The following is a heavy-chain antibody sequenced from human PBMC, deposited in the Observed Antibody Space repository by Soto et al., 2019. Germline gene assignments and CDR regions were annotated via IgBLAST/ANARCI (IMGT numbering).Heavy chain of an antibody. CDR2: INHSGTT. J-gene: IGHJ5*02. CDR1: GGTFTDNY. Sequence: SETLSLTCTVHGGTFTDNYWGWIRQPPGEGLEWIGEINHSGTTNYNPSLRSRITLSIDTAKKQFSLKLTSLTAADTAMYYCVSGRNEWHLSAEWFDPWGQGTTVTVYS. V-gene: IGHV4-34*01. D-gene: IGHD3-3*01. CDR3: VSGRNEWHLSAEWFDP.